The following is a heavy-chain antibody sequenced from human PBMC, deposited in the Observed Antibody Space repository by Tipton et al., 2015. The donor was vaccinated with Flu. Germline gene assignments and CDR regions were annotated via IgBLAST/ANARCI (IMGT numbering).Heavy chain of an antibody. CDR1: GFTFSSYG. D-gene: IGHD3-22*01. V-gene: IGHV3-33*01. J-gene: IGHJ4*02. CDR2: IWYDGSNK. CDR3: ARDGIMIVGGAHGYFDY. Sequence: SLRLSCAASGFTFSSYGMHWVRQAPGKGLEWVAVIWYDGSNKYYADSVKGRFTISRDNSKNTLYLQMNSLRAEDTAVYYCARDGIMIVGGAHGYFDYWGQGTLVTVSS.